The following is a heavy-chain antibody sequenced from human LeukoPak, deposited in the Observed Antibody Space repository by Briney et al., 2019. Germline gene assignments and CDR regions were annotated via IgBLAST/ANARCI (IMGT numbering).Heavy chain of an antibody. D-gene: IGHD3-9*01. CDR2: INHSGST. CDR3: ARALEDILTGSYYFDY. CDR1: GGSFSGYY. V-gene: IGHV4-34*01. Sequence: PSETLSLTCAVYGGSFSGYYWSWIRQPPGKGLEWIGEINHSGSTNYNPSLKSRVTISVDTSKNQFSLKLSSVTAADTAVYYCARALEDILTGSYYFDYWGQGTLVTVSS. J-gene: IGHJ4*02.